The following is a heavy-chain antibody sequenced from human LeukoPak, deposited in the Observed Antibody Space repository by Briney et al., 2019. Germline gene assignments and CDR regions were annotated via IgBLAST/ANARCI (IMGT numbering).Heavy chain of an antibody. CDR2: IYNSGST. V-gene: IGHV4-59*11. J-gene: IGHJ4*02. Sequence: SETLSLTCTVSGGSISSHYWSWIRQPPGKELEWIGYIYNSGSTNHNPSLKSRVTMPVDTSKNQFSLQLSSVTAADTAVYYCARNLGQYSSGWYSAFDYWGQGTLVTVSS. CDR3: ARNLGQYSSGWYSAFDY. CDR1: GGSISSHY. D-gene: IGHD6-19*01.